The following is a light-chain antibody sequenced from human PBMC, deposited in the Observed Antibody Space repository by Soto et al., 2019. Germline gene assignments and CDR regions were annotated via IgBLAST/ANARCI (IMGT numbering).Light chain of an antibody. Sequence: SSELTQSPSVSVSLGQTATITCSGDALAKQYGYWYQQKPGHAPVLVIYKDRERPSGIPARFSGSSSGTTITLTISGVQAEDEADYYCQSADITGPYVFGIGTKLTVL. CDR2: KDR. J-gene: IGLJ1*01. V-gene: IGLV3-25*03. CDR3: QSADITGPYV. CDR1: ALAKQY.